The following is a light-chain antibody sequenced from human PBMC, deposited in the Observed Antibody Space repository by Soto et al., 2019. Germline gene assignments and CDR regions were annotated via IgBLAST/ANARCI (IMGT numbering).Light chain of an antibody. Sequence: QSVLTQPPSASETPGQTVSISCSGSNSNIASNTVNWYQHLPGTAPTLLIYYNNQRPSGVPDRFSGSKSGTSASLAISGLQSEDESDYCCAAWDDTLKRYVFGTGTKVTVL. V-gene: IGLV1-44*01. CDR1: NSNIASNT. CDR2: YNN. J-gene: IGLJ1*01. CDR3: AAWDDTLKRYV.